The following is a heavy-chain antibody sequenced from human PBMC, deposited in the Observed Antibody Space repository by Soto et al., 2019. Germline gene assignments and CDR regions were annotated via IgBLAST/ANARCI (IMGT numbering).Heavy chain of an antibody. V-gene: IGHV1-69*02. J-gene: IGHJ4*02. CDR2: VNPILSMS. Sequence: SVKVSCKASGDTFNFYSINWVRQAPGLGLEWMGRVNPILSMSNFAQRFQGRVTMTADKSTSTAYMELSGLRSEDTAIYYCATSYGSGYRAFDYWGQGALVTV. CDR1: GDTFNFYS. D-gene: IGHD3-10*01. CDR3: ATSYGSGYRAFDY.